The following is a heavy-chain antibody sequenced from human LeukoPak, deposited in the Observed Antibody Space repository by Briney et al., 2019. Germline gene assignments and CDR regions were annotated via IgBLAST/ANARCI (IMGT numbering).Heavy chain of an antibody. J-gene: IGHJ4*02. D-gene: IGHD5-24*01. Sequence: PSETLSLTCIVSRGSISSHFWTWLRQPPGKGLEWIGYVYYSGTTNYNPSLRSRVTISIDKSKNQFSLKVSSVTAADTAVYYCAREMGTSYFDYWGQGALVTVSS. CDR2: VYYSGTT. CDR1: RGSISSHF. V-gene: IGHV4-59*11. CDR3: AREMGTSYFDY.